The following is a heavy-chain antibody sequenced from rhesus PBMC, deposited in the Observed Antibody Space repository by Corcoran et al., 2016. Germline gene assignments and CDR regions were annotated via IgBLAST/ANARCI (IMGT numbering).Heavy chain of an antibody. Sequence: EVQLVESGGGLVQPGGSLRLSCAASGFTFSSYWMYWVRQAPGKGLEWVSRINRYGTGTSYADSVKGRFTISRENAKNSLYLQMNSLRAEDTAVYYCAREGTVTYFDYWGQGVLVTVSS. CDR1: GFTFSSYW. D-gene: IGHD1-44*01. CDR3: AREGTVTYFDY. V-gene: IGHV3-119*01. J-gene: IGHJ4*01. CDR2: INRYGTGT.